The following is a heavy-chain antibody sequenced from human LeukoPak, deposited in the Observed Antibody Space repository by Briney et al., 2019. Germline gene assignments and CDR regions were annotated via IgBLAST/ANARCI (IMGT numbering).Heavy chain of an antibody. D-gene: IGHD3-22*01. CDR2: IYYSGST. J-gene: IGHJ4*02. V-gene: IGHV4-4*02. CDR1: GGSISSSNW. Sequence: PSGTLSLTCAVSGGSISSSNWWSWVRQPPGKGLEWIGYIYYSGSTYYNPSLKSRVTISVDTSKNQFSLKLSSVTAADTAVYYCARAGYDSSGYFVDYWGQGTLVTVSS. CDR3: ARAGYDSSGYFVDY.